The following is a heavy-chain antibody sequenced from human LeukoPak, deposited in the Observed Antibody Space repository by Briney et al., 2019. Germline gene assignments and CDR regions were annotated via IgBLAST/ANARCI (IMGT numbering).Heavy chain of an antibody. Sequence: ASVRVSCKASGYTFTGYYTHWVRQAPGQGLEWMGWINPNSGGTNYAQKFQGRVTMTRDTSISTAYMELSRLRSDDTAVYYCARKLSGYDAYYFDYWGQGTLVTVSS. D-gene: IGHD5-12*01. V-gene: IGHV1-2*02. CDR3: ARKLSGYDAYYFDY. CDR2: INPNSGGT. CDR1: GYTFTGYY. J-gene: IGHJ4*02.